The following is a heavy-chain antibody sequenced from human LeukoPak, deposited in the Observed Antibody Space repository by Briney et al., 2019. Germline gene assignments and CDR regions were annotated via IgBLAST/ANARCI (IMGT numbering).Heavy chain of an antibody. CDR2: ISSSSSYI. J-gene: IGHJ3*02. V-gene: IGHV3-21*01. CDR3: ARGSHCSSTSCYQLDI. Sequence: GSLRLSCAASGFTFSSYSMNWVRQAPGKGLEWVSSISSSSSYIYYADSVKGRFTISRDNAKNSLYLQMNSLRAEDTAVYYCARGSHCSSTSCYQLDIWGQGTMVTVSS. D-gene: IGHD2-2*01. CDR1: GFTFSSYS.